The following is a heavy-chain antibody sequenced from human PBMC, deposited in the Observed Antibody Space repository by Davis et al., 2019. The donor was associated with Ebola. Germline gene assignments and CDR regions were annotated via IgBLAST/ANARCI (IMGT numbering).Heavy chain of an antibody. V-gene: IGHV2-5*02. J-gene: IGHJ4*02. CDR3: AHRHYGSGSYSFFDY. CDR1: GFSLSINEVA. CDR2: IYGDDIK. Sequence: SGPTLVKPPQTLTLTCTFSGFSLSINEVAVGWIRQPPGKALEWLAVIYGDDIKRYSPSLRSRLTITKDASKNQVVLTMTKMDPVDTATYYCAHRHYGSGSYSFFDYWGQGARVTVSS. D-gene: IGHD3-10*01.